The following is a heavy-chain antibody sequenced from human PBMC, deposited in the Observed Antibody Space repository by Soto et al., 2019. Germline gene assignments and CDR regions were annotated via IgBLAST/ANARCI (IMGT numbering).Heavy chain of an antibody. V-gene: IGHV3-7*01. CDR1: GFTFTGYC. CDR3: TRGGCRGESYCCFDF. J-gene: IGHJ4*02. CDR2: IKQDGSEK. D-gene: IGHD1-26*01. Sequence: EVHLVESGGGLVRPGGSLRLSCAASGFTFTGYCMSWVRQAPGKGLEWVANIKQDGSEKYYVDSGKGRFTISRDNAENSLYLQMNSLRAEDTAVYYCTRGGCRGESYCCFDFWGQGTLVTVSS.